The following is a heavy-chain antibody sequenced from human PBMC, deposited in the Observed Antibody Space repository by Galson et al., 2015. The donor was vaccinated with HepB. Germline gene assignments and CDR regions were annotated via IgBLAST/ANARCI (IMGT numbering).Heavy chain of an antibody. CDR2: IYPDDSDT. D-gene: IGHD2-2*01. CDR1: GYSFSTYW. J-gene: IGHJ4*02. CDR3: ARRYYCGSGSCYAGYDY. Sequence: QSGAEVKKPGESLKIPCEGSGYSFSTYWIGWVRQMPGKGLEWMGIIYPDDSDTRYSPSFQGQVTISVDKSVTTAYLQWSSLKASDTAMYYCARRYYCGSGSCYAGYDYWGQGT. V-gene: IGHV5-51*03.